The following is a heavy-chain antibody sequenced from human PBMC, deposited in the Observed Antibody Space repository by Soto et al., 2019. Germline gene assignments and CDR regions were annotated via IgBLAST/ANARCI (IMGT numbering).Heavy chain of an antibody. D-gene: IGHD2-15*01. CDR3: ARYGSGECNRGSCYSPFDY. V-gene: IGHV4-30-4*08. CDR2: IYYSGST. J-gene: IGHJ4*02. Sequence: SETLSLTCTVSVDSIRTLYYWSWIRQHPGKGLEWIGYIYYSGSTYYNPSLRSRVTISVDTSKNQFSLKLSSVTAADTAVYYCARYGSGECNRGSCYSPFDYWGQGTLVTVSS. CDR1: VDSIRTLYY.